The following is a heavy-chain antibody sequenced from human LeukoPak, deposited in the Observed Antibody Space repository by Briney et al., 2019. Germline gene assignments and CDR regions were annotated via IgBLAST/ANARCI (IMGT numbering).Heavy chain of an antibody. J-gene: IGHJ6*03. V-gene: IGHV5-51*01. CDR1: GYTFSSYW. D-gene: IGHD2-8*01. Sequence: GESLKISCKGFGYTFSSYWIGWGRQMPGKGLEWMGIIYPDDSDTRYSPSFQGQVTISADKSISTAYLQWSSLKASDTAMYYCARLAYCSNDVCYSNYYYSMDVWGKGATVTVSS. CDR3: ARLAYCSNDVCYSNYYYSMDV. CDR2: IYPDDSDT.